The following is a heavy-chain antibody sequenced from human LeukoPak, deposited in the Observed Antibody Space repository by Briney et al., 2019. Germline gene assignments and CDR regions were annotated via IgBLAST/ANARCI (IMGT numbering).Heavy chain of an antibody. CDR2: ISSSSSYI. J-gene: IGHJ3*02. D-gene: IGHD2-2*01. Sequence: GGSLRLSCAASGFTFSSYSMNWVRQAPGKGLEWVSSISSSSSYIYYADSVKGRFTISRDNAKNSLYLQMNSLRAEDTAVYYCARDWVVVVPAAHDAFDIWGQGTMVTVSS. CDR1: GFTFSSYS. CDR3: ARDWVVVVPAAHDAFDI. V-gene: IGHV3-21*01.